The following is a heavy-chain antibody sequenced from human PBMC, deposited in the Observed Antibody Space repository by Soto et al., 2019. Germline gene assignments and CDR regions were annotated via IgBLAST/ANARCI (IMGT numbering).Heavy chain of an antibody. CDR1: GGSISSGGYY. J-gene: IGHJ4*02. CDR2: IYYSGST. CDR3: ARGVLH. D-gene: IGHD3-16*01. Sequence: QVQLQESGPGLVKPSQTLSLTCTVSGGSISSGGYYWSWIRQHPGKGLEWIGSIYYSGSTYYNPSLKRRGTIAVDTAKNQFSLTPGSVTAADTAVYYCARGVLHWGQGTLVTVSS. V-gene: IGHV4-31*03.